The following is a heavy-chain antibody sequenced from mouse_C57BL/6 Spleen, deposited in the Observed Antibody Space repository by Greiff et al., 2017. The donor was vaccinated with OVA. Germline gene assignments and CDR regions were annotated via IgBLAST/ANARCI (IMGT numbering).Heavy chain of an antibody. J-gene: IGHJ1*03. D-gene: IGHD2-5*01. CDR2: IHPNSGST. CDR1: GYTFTSYW. Sequence: VQLQQPGAELVKPGASVKLSCKASGYTFTSYWMHWVKQRPGQGLEWIGMIHPNSGSTNYNEKFKSKATLTVDKSSSTAYMQLSSLTSEDSAVYYCARETYYSNRRYFDVWGTGTTVTVSS. V-gene: IGHV1-64*01. CDR3: ARETYYSNRRYFDV.